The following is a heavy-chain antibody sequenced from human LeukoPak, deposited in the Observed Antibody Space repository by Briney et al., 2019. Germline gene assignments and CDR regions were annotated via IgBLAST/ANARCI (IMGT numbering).Heavy chain of an antibody. CDR3: ARGLLGMVRGP. D-gene: IGHD3-10*01. V-gene: IGHV1-2*02. CDR2: INPNSGGT. CDR1: GYSFTGYY. Sequence: ASVTVSCKASGYSFTGYYMHWLRQAPGQGLEWMGWINPNSGGTNYAQKFQGRVTMTRDTSISTAYMELSRLRSDDTAVYYCARGLLGMVRGPWGQGTLVTVSS. J-gene: IGHJ4*02.